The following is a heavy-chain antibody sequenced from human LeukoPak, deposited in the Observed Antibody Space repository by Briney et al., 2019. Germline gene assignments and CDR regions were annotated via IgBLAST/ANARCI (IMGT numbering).Heavy chain of an antibody. CDR3: VRDRDSTGYYDY. V-gene: IGHV3-30*04. D-gene: IGHD3-22*01. J-gene: IGHJ4*02. Sequence: AGGSLRLSCAASGFTFSNYPMHWVRQAPGKGLEWVAVVSDDGNNIYYADSVKGRFTISRDNSKNTLYLQTNSLRAEDTALYYCVRDRDSTGYYDYWGQGTLVTASS. CDR1: GFTFSNYP. CDR2: VSDDGNNI.